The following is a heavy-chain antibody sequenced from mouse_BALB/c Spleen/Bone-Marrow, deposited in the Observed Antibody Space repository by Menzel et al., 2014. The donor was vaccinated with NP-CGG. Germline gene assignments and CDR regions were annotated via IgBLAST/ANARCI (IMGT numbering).Heavy chain of an antibody. CDR2: IDPENGDT. J-gene: IGHJ4*01. CDR1: GFNIKDYY. Sequence: EVQLQQSGAELVRSGASVKLSCTASGFNIKDYYMHWVKQRPEQGLEWIGWIDPENGDTEYAPKFQGKATMTADTSSNAACLQLSSLTSEDTAVYYCNERDYRYEGCAIDYWGQGTSLTVSS. D-gene: IGHD2-14*01. CDR3: NERDYRYEGCAIDY. V-gene: IGHV14-4*02.